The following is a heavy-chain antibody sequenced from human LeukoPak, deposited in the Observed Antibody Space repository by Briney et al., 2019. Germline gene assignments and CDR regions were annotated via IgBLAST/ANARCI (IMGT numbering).Heavy chain of an antibody. Sequence: SGTLSLTCTVSGGSISSGGYYWSWIRQHPGKGLEWIGYIYYSGSTYYNPSLKSRVTISVDTSKNQFSLKLSSVTAADTAVYYCARGELPGYSYGYGPYYFDYWGQGTLVTVSS. CDR2: IYYSGST. CDR3: ARGELPGYSYGYGPYYFDY. CDR1: GGSISSGGYY. D-gene: IGHD5-18*01. J-gene: IGHJ4*02. V-gene: IGHV4-31*03.